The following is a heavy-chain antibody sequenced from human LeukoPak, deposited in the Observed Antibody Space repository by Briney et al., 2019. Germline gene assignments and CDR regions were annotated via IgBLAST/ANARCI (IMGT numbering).Heavy chain of an antibody. CDR3: AREGPGGY. V-gene: IGHV1-69*13. CDR1: GYTFTSYD. Sequence: SVKVSCKASGYTFTSYDISWVRQAPGQGLEWMGGIIPIFGTANYAQKFQGRVTITADESTSTAYMELSSLRSEDTAVYYCAREGPGGYWGQGTLVTVSS. D-gene: IGHD3-10*01. CDR2: IIPIFGTA. J-gene: IGHJ4*02.